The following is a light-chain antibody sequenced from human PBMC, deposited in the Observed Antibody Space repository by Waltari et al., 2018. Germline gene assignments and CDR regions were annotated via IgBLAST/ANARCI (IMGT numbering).Light chain of an antibody. CDR3: SSYTTSSPLYV. CDR2: SVN. CDR1: SRDIGGYDY. J-gene: IGLJ1*01. V-gene: IGLV2-14*03. Sequence: QSALTQPASVSGSPGQSITISCTGTSRDIGGYDYVSWYQQHPGKAPKLMVYSVNNRPSGVSHRFSGSKSGNTASLTISGLQAEDEADYYCSSYTTSSPLYVFGTGTKVTVL.